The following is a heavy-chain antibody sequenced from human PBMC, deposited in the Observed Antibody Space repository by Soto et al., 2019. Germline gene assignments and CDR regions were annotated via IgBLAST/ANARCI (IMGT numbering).Heavy chain of an antibody. Sequence: GGSLRLSCVASGFTFSSYAMSWVRQAPGKGLEWVSTISGSGGSTYHADSVKGRFTISRDNSKNTLYLKMNSLRAEDTAVYYRAQNGWETNYAELDYWGQGNRVNVSS. CDR1: GFTFSSYA. D-gene: IGHD4-4*01. CDR2: ISGSGGST. CDR3: AQNGWETNYAELDY. J-gene: IGHJ4*02. V-gene: IGHV3-23*01.